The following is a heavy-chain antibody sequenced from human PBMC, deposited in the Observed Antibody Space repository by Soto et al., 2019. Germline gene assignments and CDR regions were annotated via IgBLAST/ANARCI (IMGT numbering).Heavy chain of an antibody. D-gene: IGHD3-3*01. CDR3: ARAIDFWSGYYTGSRWSWFDP. CDR2: IYYSGST. V-gene: IGHV4-39*01. Sequence: QLQLQEWGPGLVKPSETLSLTCTVSGDSISSSSYYWGWIRQPPGKGLEWIGSIYYSGSTYYNPSLKSRVTISVDTSKNQFSLKLSSVTAADTAVYYCARAIDFWSGYYTGSRWSWFDPWGQGTLVTVSS. J-gene: IGHJ5*02. CDR1: GDSISSSSYY.